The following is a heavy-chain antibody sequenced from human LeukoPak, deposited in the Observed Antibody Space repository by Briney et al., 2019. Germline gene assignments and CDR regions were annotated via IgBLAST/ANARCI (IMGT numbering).Heavy chain of an antibody. CDR3: TREDRPYCPFAY. CDR1: GGSIDITNY. D-gene: IGHD1-26*01. CDR2: IAHDGTT. J-gene: IGHJ4*02. V-gene: IGHV4-4*02. Sequence: SETLSLTCGVSGGSIDITNYWSWVRQAPGKGPEWIGEIAHDGTTNYNPSLGSRVAMSFDRANNQFSLSLTSVTAADTAVYYCTREDRPYCPFAYWGQGVLVTVSS.